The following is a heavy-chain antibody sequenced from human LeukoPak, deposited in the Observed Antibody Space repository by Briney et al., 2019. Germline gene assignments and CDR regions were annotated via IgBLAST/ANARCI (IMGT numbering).Heavy chain of an antibody. V-gene: IGHV3-23*01. D-gene: IGHD1-26*01. J-gene: IGHJ4*02. Sequence: GGSLRLSCAASGFTFSTYAMTWVRQAPGRGLEWVSGISASGDRTYYADSVKGRFTISRDNSKNTLYLQMNSLRAEDTAEYYCARSAVGTSCCTAVDYWGQGTLVTVSS. CDR1: GFTFSTYA. CDR2: ISASGDRT. CDR3: ARSAVGTSCCTAVDY.